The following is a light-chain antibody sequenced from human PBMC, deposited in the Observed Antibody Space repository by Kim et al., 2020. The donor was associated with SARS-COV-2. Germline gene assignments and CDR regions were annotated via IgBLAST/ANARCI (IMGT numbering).Light chain of an antibody. CDR1: QSVSSN. CDR3: QQYNNWPQT. J-gene: IGKJ1*01. CDR2: GAS. Sequence: PGEKATLACRASQSVSSNLAWYQQKPGQAPRLLIYGASTRATGIPAGFSGSGSETEFTLTINNLQSEDFAVYYCQQYNNWPQTFGQGTKVDIK. V-gene: IGKV3-15*01.